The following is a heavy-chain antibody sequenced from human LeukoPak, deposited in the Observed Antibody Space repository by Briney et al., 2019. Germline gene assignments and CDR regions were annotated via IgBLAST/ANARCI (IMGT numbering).Heavy chain of an antibody. V-gene: IGHV4-34*01. J-gene: IGHJ1*01. Sequence: PSETLSLTCAVYGGSFSGYYWSWIRQPPGKGLEWIGEINHSGSTNYNPSLKSRATISVDTSKNQFSLKLSSVTAADTAVYYCARGRRIQLWLGVEYFQHWGQGTLVTVSS. CDR1: GGSFSGYY. CDR3: ARGRRIQLWLGVEYFQH. D-gene: IGHD5-18*01. CDR2: INHSGST.